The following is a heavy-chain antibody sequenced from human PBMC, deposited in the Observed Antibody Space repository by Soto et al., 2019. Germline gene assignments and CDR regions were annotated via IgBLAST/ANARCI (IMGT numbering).Heavy chain of an antibody. J-gene: IGHJ6*03. CDR1: GFTFSSYS. V-gene: IGHV3-21*01. CDR2: ISSSSSYI. CDR3: ARAGDYGDYHYYYYYMDV. Sequence: GSLRLSCAASGFTFSSYSMNWVRQAPGKGLEWVSSISSSSSYIYYADSVKGRFTISRDNAKNSLYLQMNSLRAEDTAVCYCARAGDYGDYHYYYYYMDVWGKGTTVTV. D-gene: IGHD4-17*01.